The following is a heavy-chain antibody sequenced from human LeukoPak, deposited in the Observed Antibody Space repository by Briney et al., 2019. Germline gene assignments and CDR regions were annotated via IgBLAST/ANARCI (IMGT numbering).Heavy chain of an antibody. CDR2: ISYDGSNK. CDR1: GFTFSSYA. CDR3: ARERGGQQPFYGMDV. J-gene: IGHJ6*02. D-gene: IGHD6-13*01. V-gene: IGHV3-30*14. Sequence: PGGSLRLSCAASGFTFSSYAMHWVRQAPGKGLEWVAVISYDGSNKYYADSVKGRFTISRDNSKNTLYLQMNSLRAEDTAVYYRARERGGQQPFYGMDVWGQGTTVTVSS.